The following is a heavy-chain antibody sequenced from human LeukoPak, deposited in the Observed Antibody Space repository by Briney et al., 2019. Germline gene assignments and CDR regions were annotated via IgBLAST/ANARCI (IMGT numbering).Heavy chain of an antibody. CDR2: INHSGST. CDR1: GGSINSRNHY. D-gene: IGHD6-13*01. V-gene: IGHV4-39*01. J-gene: IGHJ6*03. CDR3: ARHRYSSTWGDYYYYYMDV. Sequence: KASETLSLTCSVSGGSINSRNHYWGWIRQPPGKGLEWIGEINHSGSTNYNPSLKSRVTISVDTSKNQFSLKLSSVTAADTAVYYCARHRYSSTWGDYYYYYMDVWGKGTTVTISS.